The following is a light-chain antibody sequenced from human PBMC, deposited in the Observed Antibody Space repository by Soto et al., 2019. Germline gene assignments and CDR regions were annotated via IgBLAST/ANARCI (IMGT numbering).Light chain of an antibody. CDR2: DVS. CDR1: SSDVGDYNY. J-gene: IGLJ3*02. Sequence: ALTQPRSVSGSPGQSVTISCTGTSSDVGDYNYVSWYQQYPGKAPKLVIYDVSKRPSGVPDRFSGSKSGNTASLTISGLQAEDEADYYCCSFAGSYTFGVFGGGTKLTVL. V-gene: IGLV2-11*01. CDR3: CSFAGSYTFGV.